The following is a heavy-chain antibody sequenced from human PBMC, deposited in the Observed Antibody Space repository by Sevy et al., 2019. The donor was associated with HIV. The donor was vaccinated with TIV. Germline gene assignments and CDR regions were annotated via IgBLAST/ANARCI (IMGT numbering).Heavy chain of an antibody. D-gene: IGHD3-10*01. CDR2: ISYSSNYI. J-gene: IGHJ3*01. V-gene: IGHV3-21*01. CDR1: GFSFSTYM. Sequence: GGSLRLSCTASGFSFSTYMMNWVRQAPGKGLEWVASISYSSNYIYYADSLKGRFTISRDNAKNSLFLQMNSLRAEDTAVYYCARPYGSGNREAFDVWGQGTMVTVSS. CDR3: ARPYGSGNREAFDV.